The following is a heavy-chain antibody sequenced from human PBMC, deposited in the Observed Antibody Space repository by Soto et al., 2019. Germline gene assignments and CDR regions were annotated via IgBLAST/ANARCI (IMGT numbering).Heavy chain of an antibody. CDR2: ISYDGSNK. CDR3: AKDLGSGSYLFDAFDI. D-gene: IGHD1-26*01. V-gene: IGHV3-30*18. J-gene: IGHJ3*02. CDR1: GFTFSNYG. Sequence: GGSLRLSCAASGFTFSNYGMHWVRQAPGKGLEWVAVISYDGSNKYYADSVKGRFTISRDDSKNTLYLQMNSLRAEDTAVYYCAKDLGSGSYLFDAFDIWGQGTMVTVSS.